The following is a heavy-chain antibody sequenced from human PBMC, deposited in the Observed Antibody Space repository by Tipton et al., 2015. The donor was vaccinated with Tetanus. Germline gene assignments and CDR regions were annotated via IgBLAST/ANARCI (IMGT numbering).Heavy chain of an antibody. J-gene: IGHJ4*02. Sequence: TLSLTCTVSGGSISSGGYYWSWIRQHPGKGLERIGYIYYSGSAYYNPSLKSRVTISIDTSKNQFSLKLSSVTAADTAVYYCGRVPVDDGAKGGNIDYWGQGTQVTVSS. D-gene: IGHD4-23*01. CDR3: GRVPVDDGAKGGNIDY. CDR1: GGSISSGGYY. V-gene: IGHV4-31*03. CDR2: IYYSGSA.